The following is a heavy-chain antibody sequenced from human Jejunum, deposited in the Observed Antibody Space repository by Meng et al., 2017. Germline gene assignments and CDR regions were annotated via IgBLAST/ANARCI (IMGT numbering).Heavy chain of an antibody. CDR3: AKQWGSGNYLDY. J-gene: IGHJ4*02. CDR2: VWYDGSNK. CDR1: GFTFSDYG. V-gene: IGHV3-33*06. D-gene: IGHD2-15*01. Sequence: GGSLRLSCVASGFTFSDYGMHWARQAPGKGLEWVALVWYDGSNKYYADSVKGRFSISRDNSKNTLYLDMSGLRDEDTAVYCCAKQWGSGNYLDYWGQGTQVTVSS.